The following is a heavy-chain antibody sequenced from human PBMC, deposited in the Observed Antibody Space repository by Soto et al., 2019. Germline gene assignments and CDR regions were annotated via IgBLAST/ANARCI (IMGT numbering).Heavy chain of an antibody. V-gene: IGHV5-51*01. CDR1: GYTFTSYW. CDR3: LIAAAGTRYFPH. J-gene: IGHJ1*01. CDR2: IYVGDSDT. D-gene: IGHD6-13*01. Sequence: EVQLVQSGAEVKKPGESLKISCKCSGYTFTSYWIGWVRQMPGKGLEWMGMIYVGDSDTRYSPAFQGQVTISADKSVSHAYLQWSSLKASDTAMYYCLIAAAGTRYFPHWGQGTLVTVSS.